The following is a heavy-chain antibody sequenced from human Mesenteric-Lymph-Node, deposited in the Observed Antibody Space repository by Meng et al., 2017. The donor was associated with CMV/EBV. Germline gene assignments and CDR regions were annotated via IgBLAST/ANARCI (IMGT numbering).Heavy chain of an antibody. D-gene: IGHD2-8*01. J-gene: IGHJ4*02. Sequence: VSCKASGYTFTDYAIHWVRLAPGQRLEWMGWINTGNGVPKYSQNFQDRVTFTRDTSASTAYMDLSSLRSEDTAIYYCAGGPGGVYQYWGQGTLVTVSS. V-gene: IGHV1-3*04. CDR2: INTGNGVP. CDR1: GYTFTDYA. CDR3: AGGPGGVYQY.